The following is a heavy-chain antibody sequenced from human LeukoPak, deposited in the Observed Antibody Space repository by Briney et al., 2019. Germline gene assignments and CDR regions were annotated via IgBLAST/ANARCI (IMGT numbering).Heavy chain of an antibody. CDR2: IHPEGNEK. Sequence: GGSLRLSCAVSGFSFTNFWMNWVRQAPGRGLEWVANIHPEGNEKYHVESVKGRFTISRDNTKNLLFLQMNGLRVEDTAVYYCARGDAFSGDHWGQGTLVTVSS. V-gene: IGHV3-7*04. CDR3: ARGDAFSGDH. J-gene: IGHJ4*02. CDR1: GFSFTNFW.